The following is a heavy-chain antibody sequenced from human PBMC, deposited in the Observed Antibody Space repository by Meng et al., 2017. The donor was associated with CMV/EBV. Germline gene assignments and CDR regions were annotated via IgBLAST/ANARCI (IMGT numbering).Heavy chain of an antibody. CDR1: GGSISISSYY. Sequence: LTCTVSGGSISISSYYWGWIRQPPGKGLEWIGSIYYSGSTYYNPSLKSRVTISVDTSKNQFSLKLSSVTAADTAVYYCARQVSWFDPWGQGTLVTVSS. V-gene: IGHV4-39*01. J-gene: IGHJ5*02. CDR3: ARQVSWFDP. CDR2: IYYSGST.